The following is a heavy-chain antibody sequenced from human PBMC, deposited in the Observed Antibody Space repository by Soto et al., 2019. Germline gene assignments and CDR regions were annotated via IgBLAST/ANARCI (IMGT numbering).Heavy chain of an antibody. J-gene: IGHJ4*02. CDR1: GFTFSAYG. CDR2: ISHDGNNK. V-gene: IGHV3-30*03. D-gene: IGHD3-9*01. Sequence: GGSLRLSYEVSGFTFSAYGVHWVRQAPGKGLEWVAAISHDGNNKYYADSVKGRFTISRDNSKKTLYLQMNSLRAEDTAVYYCARVFDTYYFDSWGQGNMVTVSS. CDR3: ARVFDTYYFDS.